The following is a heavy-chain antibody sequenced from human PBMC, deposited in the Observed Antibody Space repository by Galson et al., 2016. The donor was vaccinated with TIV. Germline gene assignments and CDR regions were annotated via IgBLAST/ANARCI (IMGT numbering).Heavy chain of an antibody. D-gene: IGHD1-26*01. CDR2: ISYDGTNK. V-gene: IGHV3-30-3*01. CDR1: GFSFSRNA. J-gene: IGHJ6*02. Sequence: SLRLSCAASGFSFSRNAMHWVRQAPGRGLEWVAVISYDGTNKYYAHYVKGRLTISRDNSRNTLYLQLSSLRRDDTAVYYCATSIVGGNSYYYCLDVWGQGTTVTVSS. CDR3: ATSIVGGNSYYYCLDV.